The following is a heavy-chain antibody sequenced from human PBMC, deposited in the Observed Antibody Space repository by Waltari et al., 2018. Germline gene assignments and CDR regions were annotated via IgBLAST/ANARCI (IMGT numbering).Heavy chain of an antibody. J-gene: IGHJ5*02. D-gene: IGHD2-15*01. CDR3: ARAKWYNWFDP. CDR2: INHSGST. Sequence: QVQLQQWGAGLLKPSETLSLTCAVYGGSFSGYYWGGIRQPPGKGLEWMGEINHSGSTNYNPSLKSRVTISVDTSKNQFSLKLSSVTAADTAVYYCARAKWYNWFDPWGQGTLVTVSS. CDR1: GGSFSGYY. V-gene: IGHV4-34*01.